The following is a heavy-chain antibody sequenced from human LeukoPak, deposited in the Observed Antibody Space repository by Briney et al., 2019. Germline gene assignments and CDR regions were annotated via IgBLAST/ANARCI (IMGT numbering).Heavy chain of an antibody. CDR3: ARSEYAFDY. CDR1: GFSFSAYR. V-gene: IGHV3-74*01. CDR2: INSDGSSA. Sequence: GGSLRLSCAASGFSFSAYRMHWVRQAPGKGLVWVSRINSDGSSATFADSVKGRFTISRDNAKNTLYLQLNSLRPEDTAVYYCARSEYAFDYWGQGTLVTVSS. D-gene: IGHD2-2*01. J-gene: IGHJ4*02.